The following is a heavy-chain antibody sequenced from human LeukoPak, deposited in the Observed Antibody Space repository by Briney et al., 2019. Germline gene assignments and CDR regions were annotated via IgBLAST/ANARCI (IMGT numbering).Heavy chain of an antibody. V-gene: IGHV3-72*01. CDR3: TRCERTYYDI. J-gene: IGHJ4*02. CDR2: IRNRANSYTT. CDR1: GFTFSDHY. Sequence: GGSLTLSCAASGFTFSDHYMDWVRQAPGKGLEWVGRIRNRANSYTTEYAASVKDRFTISRHDSKNSLYLQMDSLKTEDSALYYCTRCERTYYDIWGQGTLVTVSS. D-gene: IGHD3-9*01.